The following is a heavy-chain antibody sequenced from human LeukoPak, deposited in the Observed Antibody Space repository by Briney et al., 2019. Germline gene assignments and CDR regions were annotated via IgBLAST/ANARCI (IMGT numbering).Heavy chain of an antibody. V-gene: IGHV4-59*12. D-gene: IGHD3-3*01. CDR3: ARASGYYDFWSGQSMPLFDY. J-gene: IGHJ4*02. Sequence: PGGSLRLSCAASGFTFNIYGMHWIRQSPGKGLEWLGYVSHSGTTHYNPSLASRVTISADRSENQFSLRLRSLTAADTAIYYCARASGYYDFWSGQSMPLFDYWGQGTLVTVSS. CDR1: GFTFNIYG. CDR2: VSHSGTT.